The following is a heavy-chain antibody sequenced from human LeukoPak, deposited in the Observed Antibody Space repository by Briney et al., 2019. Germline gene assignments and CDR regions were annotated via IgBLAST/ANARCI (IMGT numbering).Heavy chain of an antibody. D-gene: IGHD2-2*01. V-gene: IGHV4-34*01. J-gene: IGHJ4*02. CDR2: INHSGST. Sequence: SETLSLTCAVYGGSFSGYYWSWIRPPPGKGLEWIGEINHSGSTNYNPSLKSRVTISVDTSKNQFSLKLSSVTAADTAVYYCARARGPVVPAYRYFDYWGQGTLVTVSS. CDR1: GGSFSGYY. CDR3: ARARGPVVPAYRYFDY.